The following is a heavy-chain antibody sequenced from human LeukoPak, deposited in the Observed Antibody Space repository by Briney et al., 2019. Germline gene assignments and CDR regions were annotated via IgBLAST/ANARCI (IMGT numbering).Heavy chain of an antibody. V-gene: IGHV4-59*01. CDR2: IHYTGST. CDR3: ARYRTVTTGNWFDP. D-gene: IGHD4-11*01. CDR1: GGSLNHYY. J-gene: IGHJ5*02. Sequence: SETLSLTCTVSGGSLNHYYWSWIRQPPGKSLEWIGYIHYTGSTTYNPSLKSRVTISLDASENQVSLRLNSVAAADTAVYYCARYRTVTTGNWFDPWGQGTLVTVSS.